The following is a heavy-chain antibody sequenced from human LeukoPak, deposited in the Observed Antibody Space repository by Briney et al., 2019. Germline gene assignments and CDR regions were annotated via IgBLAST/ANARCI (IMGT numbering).Heavy chain of an antibody. J-gene: IGHJ5*02. Sequence: GGSLRLSCAASGFTFSSYAMSWVRQAPGKGLEWVSVIYSGGSTYYADSVKGRFTISRDNSKNTLYLQMNSLRAEDTAVYYCAIIVVPAAKKRRNWFDPWGQGTLVTVSS. CDR2: IYSGGST. D-gene: IGHD2-2*01. V-gene: IGHV3-66*01. CDR3: AIIVVPAAKKRRNWFDP. CDR1: GFTFSSYA.